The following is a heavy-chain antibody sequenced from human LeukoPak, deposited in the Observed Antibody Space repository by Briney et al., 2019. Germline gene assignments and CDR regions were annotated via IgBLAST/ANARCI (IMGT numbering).Heavy chain of an antibody. CDR3: ARQRVAAAGPNWFDP. CDR1: GGTFSSYA. J-gene: IGHJ5*02. V-gene: IGHV1-69*13. D-gene: IGHD6-13*01. CDR2: FIPIFGTA. Sequence: GASVKVSCKASGGTFSSYAINWVRQAPGQGLEWMGGFIPIFGTANFAQKFQGRVTITADESTSTAFMYLNSLRSDDTAVYYCARQRVAAAGPNWFDPWGQGTLVTVSS.